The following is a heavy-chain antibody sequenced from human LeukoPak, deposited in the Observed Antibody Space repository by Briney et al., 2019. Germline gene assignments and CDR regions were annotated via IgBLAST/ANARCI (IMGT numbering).Heavy chain of an antibody. J-gene: IGHJ4*02. CDR1: TASISNYY. CDR2: ISFNGST. CDR3: ARDGFSDGDGVFFFDY. Sequence: PSETLSLTCTVSTASISNYYWSWIRQPPGKGLEWIGYISFNGSTNYNPSLTSRVAISIDTSKNQFSLKVTSVTAADTAVYYCARDGFSDGDGVFFFDYWGQGTLVTVSS. D-gene: IGHD4-17*01. V-gene: IGHV4-59*01.